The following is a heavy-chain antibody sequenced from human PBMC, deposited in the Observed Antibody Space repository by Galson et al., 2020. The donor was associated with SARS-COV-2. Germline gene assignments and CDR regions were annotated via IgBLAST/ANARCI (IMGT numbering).Heavy chain of an antibody. CDR2: IYHTGST. Sequence: SETLSLTCAVSGYSISTAYYWGWIRQPPGKGLEWLGSIYHTGSTYYNPSLKSRVTISQDTSENEVSLELTSVTAADTAIYFWASRPLRGSKGFDYWGQGALVTVSS. D-gene: IGHD3-16*01. V-gene: IGHV4-38-2*01. CDR3: ASRPLRGSKGFDY. CDR1: GYSISTAYY. J-gene: IGHJ4*02.